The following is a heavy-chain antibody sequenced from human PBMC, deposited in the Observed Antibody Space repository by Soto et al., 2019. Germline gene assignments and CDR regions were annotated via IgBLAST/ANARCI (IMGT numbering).Heavy chain of an antibody. V-gene: IGHV1-2*04. J-gene: IGHJ4*02. CDR3: ARDGGMTTFDY. Sequence: ASVKVSCKASGYTFTSNGISWVRQAPGQGLEWMGWINPNSGDTNYAQKFQGWVTMTRDTSTSTAYMELSRLRSDDTAVYYCARDGGMTTFDYWGQGTLVTVSS. CDR2: INPNSGDT. D-gene: IGHD4-4*01. CDR1: GYTFTSNG.